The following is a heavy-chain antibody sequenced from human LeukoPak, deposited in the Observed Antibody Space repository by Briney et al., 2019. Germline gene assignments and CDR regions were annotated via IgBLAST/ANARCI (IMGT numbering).Heavy chain of an antibody. J-gene: IGHJ4*02. CDR1: GFIFNSYG. V-gene: IGHV3-30*02. D-gene: IGHD6-19*01. CDR3: ARVASSGWYLDY. CDR2: IRYDGSNK. Sequence: GGSLRLSCAASGFIFNSYGMHWVRQAPGKGLEWVAFIRYDGSNKYYADSVKGRFSISRDNSKNTLYLQVNSLRAEDTAVYYCARVASSGWYLDYWGQGTLVTVSS.